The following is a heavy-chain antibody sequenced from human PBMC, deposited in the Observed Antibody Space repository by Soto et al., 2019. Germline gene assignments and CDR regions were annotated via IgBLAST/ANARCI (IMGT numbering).Heavy chain of an antibody. Sequence: EVQLVESGGGLVQPGGSLRLSCAASGFTFSNYAMHWVRQAPGKGLEYVSAISSNGANTYYENSVKGRFTIFRDNSKNSLYLKMSSLRPEDMAVYYCARVARDFWSADSYSFAYWGQVPLVTVSS. CDR1: GFTFSNYA. D-gene: IGHD3-3*01. CDR3: ARVARDFWSADSYSFAY. J-gene: IGHJ4*02. CDR2: ISSNGANT. V-gene: IGHV3-64*01.